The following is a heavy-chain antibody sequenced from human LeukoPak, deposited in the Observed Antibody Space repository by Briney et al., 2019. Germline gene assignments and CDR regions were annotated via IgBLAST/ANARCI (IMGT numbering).Heavy chain of an antibody. D-gene: IGHD6-13*01. CDR1: GGSFSAYY. Sequence: SETLSLTCAVYGGSFSAYYWSWIRQPPGKGLEWIGEINHSGSTNYNPSLKSRVTISIDTSKNQFSLEMSSVTAADTAVYYCARGRGARSSRWYNWFDPWGQGTLVTASS. CDR2: INHSGST. CDR3: ARGRGARSSRWYNWFDP. J-gene: IGHJ5*02. V-gene: IGHV4-34*01.